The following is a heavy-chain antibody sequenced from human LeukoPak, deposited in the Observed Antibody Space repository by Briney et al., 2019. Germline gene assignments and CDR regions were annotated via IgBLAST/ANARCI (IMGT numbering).Heavy chain of an antibody. CDR3: ARVGGYCSEGRCYQFDY. J-gene: IGHJ4*02. CDR1: GFAFSEYY. D-gene: IGHD2-15*01. V-gene: IGHV3-11*01. Sequence: AGGSLRLSCAASGFAFSEYYMNWIRQAPGKGLEWVSYISSRGTTISYTDSVKGRFTISRDNAKNSLYLQMNSLRAEDTAVYYCARVGGYCSEGRCYQFDYWGQGTLVTVSS. CDR2: ISSRGTTI.